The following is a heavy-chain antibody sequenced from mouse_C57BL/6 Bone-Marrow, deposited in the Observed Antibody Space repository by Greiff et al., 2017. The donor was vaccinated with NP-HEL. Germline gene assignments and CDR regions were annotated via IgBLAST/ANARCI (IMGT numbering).Heavy chain of an antibody. V-gene: IGHV6-3*01. D-gene: IGHD2-5*01. CDR1: GFTFSNYW. J-gene: IGHJ4*01. CDR3: TGGGSNYFYAMDY. Sequence: DVQLQESGGGLVQPGGSMKLSCVASGFTFSNYWMNWVRQSPEKGLEWVAQIRLKSDNYATHYAESVKGRFTISRDDSKSSVYLQMNNLRAEDTGIYYCTGGGSNYFYAMDYWGQGTSVTVSS. CDR2: IRLKSDNYAT.